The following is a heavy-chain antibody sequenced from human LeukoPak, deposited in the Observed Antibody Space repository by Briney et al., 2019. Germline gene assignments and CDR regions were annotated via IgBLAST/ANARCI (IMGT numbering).Heavy chain of an antibody. CDR1: GYTFTNYY. V-gene: IGHV1-2*02. J-gene: IGHJ4*02. CDR2: INPNSGGT. D-gene: IGHD4-17*01. Sequence: ASVKVSCKASGYTFTNYYMHWVRQAPGRGLEWMGWINPNSGGTNYAQKFQGRATMTRDTSISTAYMELSRLRSDDTAVYYCARDCSTVTTPYFDYWGQGTLVTVSS. CDR3: ARDCSTVTTPYFDY.